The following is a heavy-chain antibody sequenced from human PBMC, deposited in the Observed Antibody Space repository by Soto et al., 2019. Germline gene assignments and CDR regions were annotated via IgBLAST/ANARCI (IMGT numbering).Heavy chain of an antibody. CDR2: ITGSGGAM. CDR1: GFDFSGSE. V-gene: IGHV3-48*03. J-gene: IGHJ4*02. Sequence: GGSLRLSCTASGFDFSGSEMNWFRQAPGKGLEWVAYITGSGGAMFHADSLKGRFSISRDNTKNSLFLEMNNLTADAAGVYYCAKVAPFILGSPFWGQGTLVTVSS. D-gene: IGHD2-21*01. CDR3: AKVAPFILGSPF.